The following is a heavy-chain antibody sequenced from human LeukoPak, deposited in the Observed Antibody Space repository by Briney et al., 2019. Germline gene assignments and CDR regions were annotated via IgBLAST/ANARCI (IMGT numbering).Heavy chain of an antibody. CDR1: GYTFTSYG. CDR2: ISAYNGDT. J-gene: IGHJ4*02. D-gene: IGHD3-22*01. V-gene: IGHV1-18*01. Sequence: ASVMVSCKTSGYTFTSYGISWVRQAPGQGLEWMGWISAYNGDTSYAQKFQVRVTMTTDTSTTTAYMELRSLRSDDTAVYYCARDGAYHDSSGSYYGVGDDFWGQGTLVTVSS. CDR3: ARDGAYHDSSGSYYGVGDDF.